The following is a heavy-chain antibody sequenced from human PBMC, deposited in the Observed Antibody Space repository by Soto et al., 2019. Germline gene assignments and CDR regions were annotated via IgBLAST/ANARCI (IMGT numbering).Heavy chain of an antibody. D-gene: IGHD3-9*01. J-gene: IGHJ4*02. CDR1: GASISSSSW. CDR3: ARGLRGTKYDILMGGT. V-gene: IGHV4-4*02. CDR2: IYHIGIT. Sequence: QVHLRESGPGLVKPSGTLSLTCAVSGASISSSSWWSWVRQPPGKGLEWIGEIYHIGITHYTPSLKSRVTISVDKADTTFGLKVPAVTAADTAVYYCARGLRGTKYDILMGGTGGQGALVIVSS.